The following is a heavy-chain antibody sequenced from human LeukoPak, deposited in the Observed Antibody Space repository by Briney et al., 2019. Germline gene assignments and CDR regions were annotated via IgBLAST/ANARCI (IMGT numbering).Heavy chain of an antibody. V-gene: IGHV3-53*01. CDR1: GFTFSDYA. D-gene: IGHD3-22*01. CDR2: IYSGSST. J-gene: IGHJ3*02. Sequence: GGSLRLSCAGSGFTFSDYAMSWVRQAPGKGLEWLSVIYSGSSTYYADSVKGRFTISRDNSKNTVYLQMNSLRAEDTAVYYCARLCSTSSCYAFDIWGQGTMVAVSS. CDR3: ARLCSTSSCYAFDI.